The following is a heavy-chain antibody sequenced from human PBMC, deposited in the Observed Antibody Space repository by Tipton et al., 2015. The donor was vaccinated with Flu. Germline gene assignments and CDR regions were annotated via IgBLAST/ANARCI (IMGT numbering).Heavy chain of an antibody. CDR2: IHYSGSP. Sequence: LRLSCAASGFTFNTFSMNWVRQAPGKGLEWIGNIHYSGSPHYNPSLKSRVTISVDTSKNQFSLRLSSVTAADTAVYYCARRDYSNYVSDPKNWFDPWGQGTLVTVTS. V-gene: IGHV4-38-2*01. CDR1: GFTFNTFSM. D-gene: IGHD4-11*01. J-gene: IGHJ5*02. CDR3: ARRDYSNYVSDPKNWFDP.